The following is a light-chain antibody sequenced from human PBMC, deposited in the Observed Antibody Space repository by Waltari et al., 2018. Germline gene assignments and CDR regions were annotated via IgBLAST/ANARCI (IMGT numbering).Light chain of an antibody. J-gene: IGKJ4*01. CDR1: QSLSSY. CDR2: DAS. Sequence: EIVLTQSPATLSLSPGERATLSCRASQSLSSYLAWYQQKPGQAPRLRIYDASNRATGIPARFSGSGSGTDFTLTISSLQAEDVAVYYCQQFYSTPLTFGGGTKVEIK. V-gene: IGKV3-11*01. CDR3: QQFYSTPLT.